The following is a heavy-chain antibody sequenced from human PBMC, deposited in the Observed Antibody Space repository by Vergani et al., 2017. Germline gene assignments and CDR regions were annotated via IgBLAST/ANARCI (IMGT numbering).Heavy chain of an antibody. CDR1: GGSISSGGYY. CDR3: ARGGPAAMVRGGTPSYGMDV. J-gene: IGHJ6*02. CDR2: IYYSGST. D-gene: IGHD3-10*01. Sequence: QVQLQESGPGLVKPSQTLSLTCTVSGGSISSGGYYWSWIRQHPGKGLEWIGYIYYSGSTYYNPSLMSRVTISVDTSKDQFSLKLSSVTAADTAVYYCARGGPAAMVRGGTPSYGMDVWGQGTTVTVSS. V-gene: IGHV4-31*03.